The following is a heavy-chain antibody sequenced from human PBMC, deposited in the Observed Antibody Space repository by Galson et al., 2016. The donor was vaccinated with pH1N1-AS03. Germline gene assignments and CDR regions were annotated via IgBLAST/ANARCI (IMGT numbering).Heavy chain of an antibody. CDR2: IYYSGST. Sequence: SETLSLTCNVSGGSFTYYYWSWIRQPPGKGLEWIGYIYYSGSTNYHPSLRSRLTISLDTSKNQISLELSSVTAADTAVYYCARHGMPHSGVLTALTAFDYWGPGALVTVSS. J-gene: IGHJ4*02. CDR1: GGSFTYYY. V-gene: IGHV4-59*08. CDR3: ARHGMPHSGVLTALTAFDY. D-gene: IGHD3-9*01.